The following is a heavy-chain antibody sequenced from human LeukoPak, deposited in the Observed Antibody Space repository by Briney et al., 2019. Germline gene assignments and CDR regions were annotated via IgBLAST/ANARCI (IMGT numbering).Heavy chain of an antibody. CDR2: ISSSSGTI. CDR1: GFTFSSYS. Sequence: GGSLRLSCAASGFTFSSYSMNWVRQAPGKGLEWVSYISSSSGTIYYADSVKGRFTISRDNAKNSLYLQMSSLRVEDTAVYYCARDELPDDNSGYAFDCWGQGTLVTVSS. V-gene: IGHV3-48*01. CDR3: ARDELPDDNSGYAFDC. J-gene: IGHJ4*02. D-gene: IGHD3-22*01.